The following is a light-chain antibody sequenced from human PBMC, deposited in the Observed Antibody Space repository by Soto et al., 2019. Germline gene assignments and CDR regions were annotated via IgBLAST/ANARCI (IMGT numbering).Light chain of an antibody. J-gene: IGLJ1*01. CDR1: RSDVAAYHH. CDR2: EVS. V-gene: IGLV2-14*01. CDR3: SSYTSSSTSYV. Sequence: QGSLTQPAWVSGHRGQSNTIHCTGTRSDVAAYHHVYRYHQHSGKAAKLMLYEVSNRPSGVSNRFSGSKHGNTASLTVSGLQADDEADYYCSSYTSSSTSYVFGTGTKVTVL.